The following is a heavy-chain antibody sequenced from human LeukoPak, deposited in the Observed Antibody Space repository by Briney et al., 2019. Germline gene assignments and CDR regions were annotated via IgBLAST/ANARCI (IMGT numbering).Heavy chain of an antibody. CDR3: VRRGDDDYFDSSGYFY. CDR2: IYPGDSNT. D-gene: IGHD3-22*01. CDR1: GYSFTSYW. J-gene: IGHJ4*02. V-gene: IGHV5-51*01. Sequence: GESLKISCKGSGYSFTSYWIGWVRQMPGKGLEWMGIIYPGDSNTRYRPSFQGQVTISADRSISTAYLHWSSLKASDTAMYYCVRRGDDDYFDSSGYFYWGQGNLVTVSS.